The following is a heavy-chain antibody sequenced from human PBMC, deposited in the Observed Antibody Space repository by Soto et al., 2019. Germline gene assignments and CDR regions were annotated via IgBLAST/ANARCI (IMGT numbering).Heavy chain of an antibody. CDR1: GFTFSSYS. CDR3: ARARERYQLPYFDY. Sequence: GGSLRLSCAASGFTFSSYSMNWVRQAPGKGLEWVSYISSSSSTIYYADSVKGRFTISRDNAKNSLYLQMNSLRAEDTAVYYCARARERYQLPYFDYWGQGTLVTVSS. CDR2: ISSSSSTI. J-gene: IGHJ4*02. V-gene: IGHV3-48*01. D-gene: IGHD2-2*01.